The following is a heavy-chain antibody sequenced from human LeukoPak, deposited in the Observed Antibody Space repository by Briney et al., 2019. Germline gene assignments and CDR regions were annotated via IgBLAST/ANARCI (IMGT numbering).Heavy chain of an antibody. CDR2: ISAYNGNI. J-gene: IGHJ4*02. Sequence: ASVKVSCKASGGTFSSYAISWVRQAPGQGLEWMGWISAYNGNIKYAQKLQGRVTMTTDTSTSTAYMQLRSLRSDDTAIYYCARSRSNFDWLLYDWGQGTLVTVSS. V-gene: IGHV1-18*01. CDR1: GGTFSSYA. CDR3: ARSRSNFDWLLYD. D-gene: IGHD3-9*01.